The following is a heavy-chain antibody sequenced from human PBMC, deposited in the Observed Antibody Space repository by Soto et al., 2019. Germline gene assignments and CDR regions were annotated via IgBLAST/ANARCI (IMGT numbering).Heavy chain of an antibody. D-gene: IGHD2-15*01. CDR1: GYTFTSYY. Sequence: ASVKVSCKASGYTFTSYYMHWVRQAPGQGLEWMGIINPSGGSTSYAQKFQGRVTMTRDTSTSTVYMELSSLRSEDTAVYYCARDDPPPKLMVVAKAYNWFDPWGQGTLVTVSS. CDR2: INPSGGST. V-gene: IGHV1-46*01. CDR3: ARDDPPPKLMVVAKAYNWFDP. J-gene: IGHJ5*02.